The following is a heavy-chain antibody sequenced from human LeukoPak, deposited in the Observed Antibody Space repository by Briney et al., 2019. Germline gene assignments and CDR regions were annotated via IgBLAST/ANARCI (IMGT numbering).Heavy chain of an antibody. CDR2: ISWNSGSI. D-gene: IGHD3-22*01. J-gene: IGHJ4*02. V-gene: IGHV3-9*01. Sequence: GRSLRLSCAASGFTFDDYAMHWVRQAPGKGLEWVSGISWNSGSIGYADSVKGRFTISRDSSKNTLFLQMNTLRAEDTAVYYCAKDGYDSSGYPYFDSWGQGTLVTVSS. CDR3: AKDGYDSSGYPYFDS. CDR1: GFTFDDYA.